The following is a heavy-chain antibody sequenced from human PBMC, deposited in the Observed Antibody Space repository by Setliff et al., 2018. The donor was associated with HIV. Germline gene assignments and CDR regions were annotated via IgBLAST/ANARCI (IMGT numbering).Heavy chain of an antibody. J-gene: IGHJ4*02. V-gene: IGHV1-2*02. CDR2: INPNSGGT. CDR3: ACLPRDIVVND. CDR1: GYTFTGYY. Sequence: ASVKVSCKASGYTFTGYYMHWVRQAPGQGLEWMGWINPNSGGTNSAQKFQGRVTMTRDTSISTAYMELRRLKSDDTAVYYCACLPRDIVVNDWGQGTLVTVSA. D-gene: IGHD2-15*01.